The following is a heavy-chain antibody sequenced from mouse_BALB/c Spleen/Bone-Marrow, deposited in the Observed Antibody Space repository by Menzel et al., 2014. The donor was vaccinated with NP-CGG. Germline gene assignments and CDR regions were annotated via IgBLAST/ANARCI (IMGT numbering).Heavy chain of an antibody. CDR2: INPSNGRT. Sequence: QVQLQQSGAELVKPGASVKLSCKASGYTFTSYWMHWVKQRPGQGLEWIGEINPSNGRTNYNEKFKSKATLTVDKSSSTAYMQLSSLTSEDSAVYYCARDYDYWYFDVWDAGTTVTVSS. V-gene: IGHV1S81*02. CDR1: GYTFTSYW. CDR3: ARDYDYWYFDV. J-gene: IGHJ1*01. D-gene: IGHD2-4*01.